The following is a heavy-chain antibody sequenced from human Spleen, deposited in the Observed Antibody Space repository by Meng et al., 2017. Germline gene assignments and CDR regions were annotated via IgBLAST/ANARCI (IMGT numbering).Heavy chain of an antibody. D-gene: IGHD4-17*01. Sequence: QVQLQEAGPGLVKPSGTLSLSCAVSGGSSSSNNWWTWVRQPPGKGLEWIGEISHSGSTNYNPSLKTRVTISVDKSNSQFSLKLSSVTAADTAVYYCARDNNGYGAVEFWGQGTLVTVSS. J-gene: IGHJ4*02. CDR1: GGSSSSNNW. CDR3: ARDNNGYGAVEF. V-gene: IGHV4-4*02. CDR2: ISHSGST.